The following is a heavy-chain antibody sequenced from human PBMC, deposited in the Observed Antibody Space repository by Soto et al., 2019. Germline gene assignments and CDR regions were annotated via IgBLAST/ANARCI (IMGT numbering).Heavy chain of an antibody. CDR1: GFTFSSYG. V-gene: IGHV3-30*18. J-gene: IGHJ3*02. D-gene: IGHD5-18*01. CDR3: AKDKVDTAMALDAFDI. Sequence: QVQLVESGGGVVQPGRSLRLSCAASGFTFSSYGMHWVRQAPGKGLEWVAVISYDGSNKYYADSVKGRFTISRDNSKNTLYLQMNSLRAEDTAVYYCAKDKVDTAMALDAFDIWGQGTMVTVSS. CDR2: ISYDGSNK.